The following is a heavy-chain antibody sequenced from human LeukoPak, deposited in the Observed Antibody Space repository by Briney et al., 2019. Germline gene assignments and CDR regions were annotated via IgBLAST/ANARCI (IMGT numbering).Heavy chain of an antibody. V-gene: IGHV3-23*01. CDR2: ITPSGSVS. CDR3: ARDLDWGAFDA. Sequence: PGGSLRLSCAASGFTFSSYSINWVRQAPGKGLEWVSGITPSGSVSYYAKSVKGRFTISRDNSKNTVSLHMNSLRAEDTALYYCARDLDWGAFDAWGQGTLVTVSS. CDR1: GFTFSSYS. J-gene: IGHJ5*02. D-gene: IGHD3-9*01.